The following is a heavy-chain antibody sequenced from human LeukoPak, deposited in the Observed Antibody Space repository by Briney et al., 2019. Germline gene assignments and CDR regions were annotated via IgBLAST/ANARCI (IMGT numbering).Heavy chain of an antibody. V-gene: IGHV3-23*01. J-gene: IGHJ4*02. CDR3: AKRRTIFGVVMIDY. CDR2: ISGSGGST. Sequence: PGGSLRLSCAASGFTFSSYAMSWVRQAPGKGLEWVSAISGSGGSTYYADSVKGRFNISRDNYKNTLYLKKNSLRAEDTAVYYCAKRRTIFGVVMIDYWGQGTLVTVSS. D-gene: IGHD3-3*01. CDR1: GFTFSSYA.